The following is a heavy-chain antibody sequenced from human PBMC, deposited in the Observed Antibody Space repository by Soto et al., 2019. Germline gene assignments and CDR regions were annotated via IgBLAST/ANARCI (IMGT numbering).Heavy chain of an antibody. J-gene: IGHJ4*02. CDR2: ISGSGGST. CDR1: GFTFSSYA. Sequence: GRSLRLSCAASGFTFSSYAMSWVRQAPGKGLEWVSAISGSGGSTYYADSVKGRFTISRDNSKNTLYLQMNSLRAEDTAVCYCARVYDSSGYFRSHFDYWGQGTLVTVSS. D-gene: IGHD3-22*01. V-gene: IGHV3-23*01. CDR3: ARVYDSSGYFRSHFDY.